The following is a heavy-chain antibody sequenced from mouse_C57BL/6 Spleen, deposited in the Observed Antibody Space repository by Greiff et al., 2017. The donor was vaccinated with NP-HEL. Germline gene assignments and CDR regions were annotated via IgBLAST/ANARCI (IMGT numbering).Heavy chain of an antibody. CDR2: IRNKANGYTK. CDR3: ARFLSPTIVTTYYSGH. Sequence: EVMLVESGGGLVQPGGSLSLSCAASGFTFTDYYMSWVRQPPGKALEWLGFIRNKANGYTKEYSASVKGRFTISRDNSQSILYLQMNASSAATGATYNCARFLSPTIVTTYYSGHWGQGTTLTVSS. V-gene: IGHV7-3*01. CDR1: GFTFTDYY. D-gene: IGHD2-10*01. J-gene: IGHJ2*01.